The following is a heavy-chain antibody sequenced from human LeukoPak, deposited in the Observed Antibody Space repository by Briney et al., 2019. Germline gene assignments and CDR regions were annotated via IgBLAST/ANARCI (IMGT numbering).Heavy chain of an antibody. Sequence: ASVKVSCKTSGYTFSAYTLSWVRQAPGQGLEWMGWINTLTGTPTYSQGFIGRFVFSLDTSVSTAYLQINNLEAEDTALYFCARARWLHNPFDYWGQGTLLTVSS. V-gene: IGHV7-4-1*02. D-gene: IGHD4-17*01. CDR3: ARARWLHNPFDY. J-gene: IGHJ4*02. CDR2: INTLTGTP. CDR1: GYTFSAYT.